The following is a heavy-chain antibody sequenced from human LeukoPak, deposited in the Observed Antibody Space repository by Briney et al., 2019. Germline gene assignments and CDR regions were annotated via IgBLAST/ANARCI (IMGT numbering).Heavy chain of an antibody. V-gene: IGHV3-33*01. J-gene: IGHJ5*02. CDR2: IWYDGSNK. D-gene: IGHD6-13*01. CDR1: AFTFSHYG. CDR3: ARDWVSWQPSSSWYFFDP. Sequence: PGGSLRLSCAASAFTFSHYGMHWVRQAPGKGLEWVATIWYDGSNKFYADSVKGRFTISRDNSKNTLYVQMNSLRAEDTAVYYCARDWVSWQPSSSWYFFDPWGQGTQVTVSS.